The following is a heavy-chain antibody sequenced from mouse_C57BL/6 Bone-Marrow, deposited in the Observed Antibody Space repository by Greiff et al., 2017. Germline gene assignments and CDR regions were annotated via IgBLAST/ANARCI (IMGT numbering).Heavy chain of an antibody. V-gene: IGHV5-6*02. J-gene: IGHJ3*01. CDR1: GFTFSSYG. CDR2: ISSGGSYT. D-gene: IGHD2-5*01. CDR3: ARQREAYYSNLFAY. Sequence: EVMLVESGGDLVKPGGSLKLSCAASGFTFSSYGMSWVRQTPDKRLEWVATISSGGSYTYYPDSVKGRFTISRDNAKNTLYLQMSSLKSEDTAMYYCARQREAYYSNLFAYWGQGTLVTVSA.